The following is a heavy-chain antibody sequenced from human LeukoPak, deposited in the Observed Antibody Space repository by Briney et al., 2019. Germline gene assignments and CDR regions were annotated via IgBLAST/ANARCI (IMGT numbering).Heavy chain of an antibody. D-gene: IGHD3-22*01. CDR3: ARDELPDDNSGYAFDC. V-gene: IGHV3-21*01. Sequence: GGSLRLSCAASGFTFSSYNMNWVRQAPGKGLEWVSSITSSSTYIYYADSVKGRFTISRDNAKNSLYLQMNSLRVEDTAVYYCARDELPDDNSGYAFDCWGQGTLVTVSS. J-gene: IGHJ4*02. CDR2: ITSSSTYI. CDR1: GFTFSSYN.